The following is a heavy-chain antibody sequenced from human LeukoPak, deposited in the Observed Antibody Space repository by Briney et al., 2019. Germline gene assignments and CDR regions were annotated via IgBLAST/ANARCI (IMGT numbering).Heavy chain of an antibody. J-gene: IGHJ4*02. V-gene: IGHV4-38-2*02. CDR1: GGSISSYY. Sequence: PSETLSLICTVSGGSISSYYWSWIRQPPGKGLEWIGSIYHSGSTYYNPSLKSRVTISVDTSKNQFSLKLSSVTAADTAVYYCARDQGTIFGVASYYFDYWGQGTLVTVSS. CDR2: IYHSGST. D-gene: IGHD3-3*01. CDR3: ARDQGTIFGVASYYFDY.